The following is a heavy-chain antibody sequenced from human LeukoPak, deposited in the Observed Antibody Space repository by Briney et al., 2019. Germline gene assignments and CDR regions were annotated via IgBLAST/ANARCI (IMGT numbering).Heavy chain of an antibody. Sequence: PSETLSLTCSVSDGSINSYYWNWIRRPPGKGLEWIGYIYYNGNTNYSPSLKSRVTMSVDTSKNLFSLKVSSVTAADTAVYHCARGRSNYYGMDVWGQGTTVTVSS. CDR3: ARGRSNYYGMDV. V-gene: IGHV4-59*01. CDR2: IYYNGNT. D-gene: IGHD1-26*01. CDR1: DGSINSYY. J-gene: IGHJ6*02.